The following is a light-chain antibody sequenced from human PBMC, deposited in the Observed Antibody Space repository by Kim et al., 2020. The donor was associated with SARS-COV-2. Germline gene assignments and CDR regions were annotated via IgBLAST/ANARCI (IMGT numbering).Light chain of an antibody. CDR1: QSVRSN. J-gene: IGKJ4*01. Sequence: SPGERATRSCRASQSVRSNLAWYQQKPGQAPRLLIYGASTRATGTPARFSGSGSGTEFTLNISSLQSEDFAVYYCQQYDNWPGLTFGGGTKVDIK. CDR2: GAS. V-gene: IGKV3-15*01. CDR3: QQYDNWPGLT.